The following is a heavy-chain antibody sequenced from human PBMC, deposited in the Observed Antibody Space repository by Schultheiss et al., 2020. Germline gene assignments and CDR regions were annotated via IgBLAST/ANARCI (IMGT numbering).Heavy chain of an antibody. CDR1: EFTYGNDH. D-gene: IGHD4-17*01. Sequence: GGSLRLSCAASEFTYGNDHMHWVRQAPGKGLEWVAAISGSAESTFYAQFGKGRFTISRDNPKNTLYLQMNSLRAEDTAVYYCARGLGHGGTVTTDLLDYWGQGTLVTVSS. CDR2: ISGSAEST. J-gene: IGHJ4*02. V-gene: IGHV3-23*01. CDR3: ARGLGHGGTVTTDLLDY.